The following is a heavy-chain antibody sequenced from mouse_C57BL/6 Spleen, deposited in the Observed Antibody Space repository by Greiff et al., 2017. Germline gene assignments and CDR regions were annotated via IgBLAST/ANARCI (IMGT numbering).Heavy chain of an antibody. CDR2: INPSNGGT. V-gene: IGHV1-53*01. Sequence: QVQLQQPGTELVKPGASVKLSCKASGYTFTSYWMHWVKQRPGQGLEWIGNINPSNGGTKYNEKFKSKATLTVDKSSSTAYRQLSSLTTEDSAVYYCARVYYDYDEGFAYWGQGTLVTVSA. J-gene: IGHJ3*01. D-gene: IGHD2-4*01. CDR1: GYTFTSYW. CDR3: ARVYYDYDEGFAY.